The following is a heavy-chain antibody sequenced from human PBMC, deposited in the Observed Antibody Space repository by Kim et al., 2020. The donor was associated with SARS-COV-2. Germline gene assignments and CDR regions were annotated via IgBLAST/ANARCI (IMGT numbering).Heavy chain of an antibody. CDR3: AKGGYSSGWLFSSNYYFDC. Sequence: GGSLRLSCAASGFTFSSYAMSWVRQAPGKGLEWVSAISGSGGSTYYADSVKGRFTISRDNSKNTLYLQMNSLRAEDTAVYYCAKGGYSSGWLFSSNYYFDCWGQGTLVTVSS. V-gene: IGHV3-23*01. CDR2: ISGSGGST. CDR1: GFTFSSYA. D-gene: IGHD6-19*01. J-gene: IGHJ4*02.